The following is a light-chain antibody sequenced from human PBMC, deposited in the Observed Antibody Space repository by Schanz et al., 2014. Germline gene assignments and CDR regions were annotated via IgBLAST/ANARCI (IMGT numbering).Light chain of an antibody. CDR3: GSYTTSINYV. V-gene: IGLV2-14*01. CDR1: SSDVGGYNY. Sequence: QSALTQPASVSGSPGQSITISCTGTSSDVGGYNYVSWYQQHPGKAPKVMIHDVSNRPSGVSNRFSGSKSGNTASLTISGLQAEDEADYYCGSYTTSINYVFGTGTKLTVL. J-gene: IGLJ1*01. CDR2: DVS.